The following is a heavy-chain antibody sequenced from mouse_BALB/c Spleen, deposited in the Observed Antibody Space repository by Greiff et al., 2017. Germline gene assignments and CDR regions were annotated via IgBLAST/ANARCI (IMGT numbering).Heavy chain of an antibody. CDR3: ARSPYGNYGAMDY. CDR1: GYTFTSYW. J-gene: IGHJ4*01. V-gene: IGHV1S41*01. CDR2: IAPGSGST. Sequence: DLVKPGASVKLSCKASGYTFTSYWINWIKQRPGQGLEWIGRIAPGSGSTYYNEMFKGKATLTVDTSSSTAYIQLSSLSSEDSAVYFCARSPYGNYGAMDYWGQGTSVTVSS. D-gene: IGHD2-1*01.